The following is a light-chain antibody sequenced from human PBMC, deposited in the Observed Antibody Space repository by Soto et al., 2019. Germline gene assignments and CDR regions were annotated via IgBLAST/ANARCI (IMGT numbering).Light chain of an antibody. CDR3: QHYESSPPSYT. V-gene: IGKV3-20*01. Sequence: EIVLTQSPGTLSLSPGERATLSCRASQSLTSIYLAWYQQKPGQAPRLLIYGASSRATGIPDRFSGSGSGTDLTLTISRLEPEDFAVYYCQHYESSPPSYTFGQGTKLEIK. J-gene: IGKJ2*01. CDR2: GAS. CDR1: QSLTSIY.